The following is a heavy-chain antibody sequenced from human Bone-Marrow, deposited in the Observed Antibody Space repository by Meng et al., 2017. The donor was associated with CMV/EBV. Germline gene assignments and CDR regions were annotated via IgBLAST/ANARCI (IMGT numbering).Heavy chain of an antibody. Sequence: ASVKVSCKASGGTFTSYDINWVRQATGQGLEWMGWMNPNSGNTGYAQKFQGRVTITRNTSISTAYMELSSLRSEDTAVYYCARVPDYCSSTSCSHDAFDIWGQGTMVTVSS. CDR3: ARVPDYCSSTSCSHDAFDI. CDR2: MNPNSGNT. V-gene: IGHV1-8*03. J-gene: IGHJ3*02. CDR1: GGTFTSYD. D-gene: IGHD2-2*01.